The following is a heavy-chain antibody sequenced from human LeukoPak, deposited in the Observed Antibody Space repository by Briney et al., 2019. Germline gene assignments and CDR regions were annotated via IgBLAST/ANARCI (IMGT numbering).Heavy chain of an antibody. CDR1: GFTFSSYG. CDR3: ARVMVATVYYGMDV. CDR2: IWYDGSNK. V-gene: IGHV3-33*01. D-gene: IGHD5-12*01. J-gene: IGHJ6*02. Sequence: GGSLRLSCAASGFTFSSYGMHWVRQAPGKGLEWVAVIWYDGSNKYYADSVKGRFTISRDNSKNTLYLQMNSLRAEDTAVYYCARVMVATVYYGMDVWGQGTTVTVSS.